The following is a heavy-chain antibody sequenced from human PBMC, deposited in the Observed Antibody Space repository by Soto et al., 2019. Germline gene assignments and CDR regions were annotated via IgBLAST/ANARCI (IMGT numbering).Heavy chain of an antibody. D-gene: IGHD2-15*01. CDR2: ISYDGSNK. J-gene: IGHJ4*02. Sequence: GGSLRLSCAASGFTFSSYGMHWVRQAPGKGLEWVAVISYDGSNKYYADSVKGRFTISRDNSKNTLYLQMNSLRAEDTAVYYCAKDLGGNVDYWGQGTLVTVSS. V-gene: IGHV3-30*18. CDR1: GFTFSSYG. CDR3: AKDLGGNVDY.